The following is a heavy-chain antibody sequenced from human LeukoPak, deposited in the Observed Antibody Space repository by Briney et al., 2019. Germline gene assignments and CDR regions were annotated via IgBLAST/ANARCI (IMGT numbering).Heavy chain of an antibody. D-gene: IGHD5-12*01. CDR2: IYYSGIT. J-gene: IGHJ4*02. CDR3: ARYSGTKRDFDY. CDR1: GGSISSDGYY. Sequence: SETLSLTCTVSGGSISSDGYYWSWIRQHPGKGLEWIGYIYYSGITYYNPSLKSRVTISVDTSKNQFSLKLSSVTAADTALYYCARYSGTKRDFDYWGQGTLVTVSS. V-gene: IGHV4-31*03.